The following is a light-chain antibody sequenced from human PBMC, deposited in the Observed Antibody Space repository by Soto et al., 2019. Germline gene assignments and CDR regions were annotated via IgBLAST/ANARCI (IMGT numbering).Light chain of an antibody. CDR2: GAS. CDR3: QQSGSSPPT. J-gene: IGKJ1*01. Sequence: EIVLTQSPGPLSLSPGETATLSCRASQSLASTSLAWYQQRLGQAPRLLIFGASNRATGIPDRFSGSGSGTNFTLSISRLEPEDFSVFYCQQSGSSPPTFGQGSKVDIK. V-gene: IGKV3-20*01. CDR1: QSLASTS.